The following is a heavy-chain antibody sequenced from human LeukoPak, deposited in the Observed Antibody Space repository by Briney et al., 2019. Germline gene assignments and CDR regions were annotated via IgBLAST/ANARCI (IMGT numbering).Heavy chain of an antibody. Sequence: SETLSLTCAVYGGSFSGYYWSWIRQPPGKGLEWIGEINHSGSTTYNPSLMSRVTISVDTSKNQFSLKLSSVTAADTAVYYCARGRGGPAATDAFDIWGQGTMVTVSS. V-gene: IGHV4-34*01. CDR2: INHSGST. D-gene: IGHD2-2*01. J-gene: IGHJ3*02. CDR1: GGSFSGYY. CDR3: ARGRGGPAATDAFDI.